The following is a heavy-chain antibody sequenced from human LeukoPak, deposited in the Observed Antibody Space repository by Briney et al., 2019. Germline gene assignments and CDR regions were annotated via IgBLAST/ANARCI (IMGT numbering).Heavy chain of an antibody. D-gene: IGHD6-13*01. V-gene: IGHV1-18*01. CDR3: ARYSSSWTDYYYYYGMDV. CDR2: ISAYNGNT. Sequence: GASVKVSCKASGYTFTSYGISWVRQAPGQGLEWMGWISAYNGNTNYAQKFQGRVTITADESTSTAYMELSSLRSEDTAVYYCARYSSSWTDYYYYYGMDVWGQGTTVTVSS. J-gene: IGHJ6*02. CDR1: GYTFTSYG.